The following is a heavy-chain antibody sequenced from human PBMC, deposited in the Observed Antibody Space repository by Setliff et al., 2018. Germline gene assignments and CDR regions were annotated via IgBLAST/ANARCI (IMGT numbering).Heavy chain of an antibody. CDR3: ARSAGYSSSWYNYYYGMDV. D-gene: IGHD6-13*01. CDR1: GGSISSGSYY. Sequence: LSLTCTVSGGSISSGSYYWSWIRQPAGKGLEWIGHIYSSGSTNYNPSLKSRVTISVDRSKNQFSLKLSSVIAADTAVYYCARSAGYSSSWYNYYYGMDVWGQGTTVTVSS. V-gene: IGHV4-61*09. CDR2: IYSSGST. J-gene: IGHJ6*02.